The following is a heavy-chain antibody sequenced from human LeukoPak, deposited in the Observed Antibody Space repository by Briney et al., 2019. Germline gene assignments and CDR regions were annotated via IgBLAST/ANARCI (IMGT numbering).Heavy chain of an antibody. J-gene: IGHJ3*02. Sequence: LETLSLTCTVSVGSISSDYWSWIRQPPGQRQEWIGYIDYSGSTNYNPSLKSRVTISVDTSKNQFSLNLSSGTAADTAVYYCARDYKTKIAAALGAFEIWGQGTMVTVSS. D-gene: IGHD6-13*01. V-gene: IGHV4-59*01. CDR1: VGSISSDY. CDR2: IDYSGST. CDR3: ARDYKTKIAAALGAFEI.